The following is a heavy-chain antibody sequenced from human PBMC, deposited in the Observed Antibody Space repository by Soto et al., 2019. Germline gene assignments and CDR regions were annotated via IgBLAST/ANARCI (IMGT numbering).Heavy chain of an antibody. J-gene: IGHJ2*01. CDR3: AKHEYSNSFYWYFDL. D-gene: IGHD6-6*01. CDR2: ISAYNGNT. CDR1: GYTFTSYG. Sequence: QVQLVQSGAEVKKPGASVKVSCKASGYTFTSYGISWVRQAPGQGLEWMGWISAYNGNTNYAQKLQGRVTMTTDTSTSTANMELRSLRSDDTAVYYCAKHEYSNSFYWYFDLWGRGTLVTVSS. V-gene: IGHV1-18*01.